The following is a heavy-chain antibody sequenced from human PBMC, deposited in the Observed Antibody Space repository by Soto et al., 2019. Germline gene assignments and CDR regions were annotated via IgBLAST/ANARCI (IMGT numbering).Heavy chain of an antibody. D-gene: IGHD2-15*01. V-gene: IGHV2-5*02. CDR2: IYWDDDK. J-gene: IGHJ5*02. CDR1: GFSLSTSGMG. Sequence: QITLKESGPTLVKPTQTLTLTCTFSGFSLSTSGMGVGWIRQPPGKALEWLALIYWDDDKRYSPSLKRRLTIPQDTSKNQSVLTMTDMDPVDTATYYCAHRRAYCTGXSCYSIWFDPWGQGTLVTVSS. CDR3: AHRRAYCTGXSCYSIWFDP.